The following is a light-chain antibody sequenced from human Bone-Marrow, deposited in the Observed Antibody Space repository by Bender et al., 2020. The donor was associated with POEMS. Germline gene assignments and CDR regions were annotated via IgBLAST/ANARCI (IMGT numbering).Light chain of an antibody. Sequence: QLVVTQPPSASASLGASVKLTCILDSEQITYNIAWHQQQPEKGPRFLMYVSTDGTYNKGDEIPDRFSGSSSGAERYLTISSLQSEDEADYYCQTWGTGIRVFGGGTKVTVL. CDR1: SEQITYN. J-gene: IGLJ3*02. CDR2: VSTDGTY. CDR3: QTWGTGIRV. V-gene: IGLV4-69*01.